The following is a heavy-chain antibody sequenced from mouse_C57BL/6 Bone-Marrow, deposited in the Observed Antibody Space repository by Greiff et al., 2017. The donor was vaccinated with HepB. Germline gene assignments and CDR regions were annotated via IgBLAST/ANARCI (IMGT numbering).Heavy chain of an antibody. V-gene: IGHV14-3*01. D-gene: IGHD2-5*01. CDR3: ADSNSVHWYFDV. CDR2: IDPANGNT. CDR1: GFNIKNTY. Sequence: VQLKESVAELVRPGASVKLSCTASGFNIKNTYMHWVKQRPEQGLEWIGRIDPANGNTKYAPKFQGKATITANTSSHTAYLQRSSLTSEDTAIYYCADSNSVHWYFDVWGTGTTVTVAS. J-gene: IGHJ1*03.